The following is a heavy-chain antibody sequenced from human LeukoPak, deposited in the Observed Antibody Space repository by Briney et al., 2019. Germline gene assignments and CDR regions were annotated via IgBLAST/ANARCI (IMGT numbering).Heavy chain of an antibody. CDR1: GGTFSSYA. D-gene: IGHD4-23*01. CDR3: ARVLNSYDAFDI. CDR2: IIPIFGTA. Sequence: SVKVSCRASGGTFSSYAISWMRQAPGQGLEWMGGIIPIFGTANYAQKFQGRVTITADESTSTAYMELSSLRSEDTAVYYCARVLNSYDAFDIWGQGRMVTVSS. V-gene: IGHV1-69*13. J-gene: IGHJ3*02.